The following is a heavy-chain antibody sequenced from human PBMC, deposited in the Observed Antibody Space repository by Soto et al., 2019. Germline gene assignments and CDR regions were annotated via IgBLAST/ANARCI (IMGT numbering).Heavy chain of an antibody. Sequence: QVQLVQSGAEVKKPGSSVKVSCKASGGTFSSYAISWVRQAPGQGLEWMGGIIPIFGTANYAQKFQGRVTITADESTSTAYMGLGSLRSGDTAVYYCAREGGGGVDIVATMALDYWGQGTLVTVSS. CDR2: IIPIFGTA. D-gene: IGHD5-12*01. CDR3: AREGGGGVDIVATMALDY. CDR1: GGTFSSYA. J-gene: IGHJ4*02. V-gene: IGHV1-69*01.